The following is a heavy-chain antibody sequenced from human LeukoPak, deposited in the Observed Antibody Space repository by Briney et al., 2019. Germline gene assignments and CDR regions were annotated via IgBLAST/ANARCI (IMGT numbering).Heavy chain of an antibody. CDR3: ARDGETTVATTPQGGMDV. V-gene: IGHV7-4-1*02. Sequence: VASVKVSCKASGYTFTSYAMNWVRQTPGQGLEWMGWINTNTGNPTYAQGFTGRFVFSLDTSVSTAYLQISSLKAEDTAVYYCARDGETTVATTPQGGMDVWGQGTTVTVSS. J-gene: IGHJ6*02. CDR1: GYTFTSYA. D-gene: IGHD5-12*01. CDR2: INTNTGNP.